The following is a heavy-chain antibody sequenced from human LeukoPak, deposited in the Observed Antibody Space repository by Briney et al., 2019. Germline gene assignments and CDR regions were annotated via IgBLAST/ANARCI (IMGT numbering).Heavy chain of an antibody. J-gene: IGHJ5*02. CDR3: ARDQHDYGALGGWFDP. Sequence: SETLSLTCTVSGGSISSYYWTWIRQPPGKGLEWIGYIYYSGSTYYNPSLKSRVTISVDTSKNQFSLKLSSVTAADTAVYYCARDQHDYGALGGWFDPWGQGTLVTVSS. V-gene: IGHV4-59*12. CDR1: GGSISSYY. CDR2: IYYSGST. D-gene: IGHD4-17*01.